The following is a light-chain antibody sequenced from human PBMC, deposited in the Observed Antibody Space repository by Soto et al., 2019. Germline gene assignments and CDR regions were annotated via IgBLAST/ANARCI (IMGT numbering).Light chain of an antibody. Sequence: EIVLTQSPATLSLSPGERATLSCRASQSVGNFIAWYQQKPGQAPRLLIYDTSNRFTGIPARFSGSVSGTDFTLTSNSLETEDSAVFYCQQRSAWPLTFGGGTRVEIK. CDR1: QSVGNF. CDR2: DTS. CDR3: QQRSAWPLT. J-gene: IGKJ4*01. V-gene: IGKV3-11*01.